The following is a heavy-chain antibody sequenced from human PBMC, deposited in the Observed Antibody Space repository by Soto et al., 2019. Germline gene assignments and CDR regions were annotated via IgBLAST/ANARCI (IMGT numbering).Heavy chain of an antibody. CDR1: GYTFASYD. CDR3: ARSDGYDFNWLDS. CDR2: MNPNSGNT. V-gene: IGHV1-8*01. J-gene: IGHJ5*01. Sequence: QVQLVQSGAEVKTPGASVKVSCKASGYTFASYDINWVRQAPGQGLEWMGWMNPNSGNTGFAQKFQGRLTLTRDTALTIAHRELSSLRNEDTAVYYCARSDGYDFNWLDSWGQGTLVTVS. D-gene: IGHD2-21*01.